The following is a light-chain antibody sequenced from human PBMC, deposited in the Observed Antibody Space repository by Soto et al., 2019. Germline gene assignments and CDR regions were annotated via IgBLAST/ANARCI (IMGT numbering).Light chain of an antibody. CDR2: DAS. J-gene: IGKJ4*01. CDR1: QGISSA. Sequence: AIQLTQSPSSLSASVGDRVTITCRASQGISSALAWYQQNPGKDPKLLIYDASSLESGVPSRFSGSGSGTDFTLTISSLQPEDFATYYCQQFNSYPLTFGGGTKVEIK. V-gene: IGKV1-13*02. CDR3: QQFNSYPLT.